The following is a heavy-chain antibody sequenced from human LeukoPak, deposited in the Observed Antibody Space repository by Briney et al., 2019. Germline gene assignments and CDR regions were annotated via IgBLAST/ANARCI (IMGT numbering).Heavy chain of an antibody. J-gene: IGHJ6*03. V-gene: IGHV3-23*01. CDR3: AKGGVVTTFYYYYMDV. CDR2: ISGSGGST. D-gene: IGHD4-11*01. CDR1: GFTFSSYA. Sequence: GGSLRLSCAASGFTFSSYAMSWVRQAPGKGLEWVSAISGSGGSTYYADSVKSRFTISRDNSKNTLYLQINSLRAEDTAVYYCAKGGVVTTFYYYYMDVWGKGTTVTVSS.